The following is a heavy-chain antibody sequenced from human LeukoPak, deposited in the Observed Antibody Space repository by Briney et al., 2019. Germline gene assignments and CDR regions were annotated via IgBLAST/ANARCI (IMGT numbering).Heavy chain of an antibody. Sequence: ASVKVSCKASGYTFIGYYMHWVRQAPGQGLEWMGWINPHSGGTNSEQNFQGRVTMSRDTSISTVYMELSRLRSDDTALYYCASGRQKLTPGGFQHWGQGTLVTVSS. CDR2: INPHSGGT. CDR1: GYTFIGYY. V-gene: IGHV1-2*02. J-gene: IGHJ1*01. D-gene: IGHD6-13*01. CDR3: ASGRQKLTPGGFQH.